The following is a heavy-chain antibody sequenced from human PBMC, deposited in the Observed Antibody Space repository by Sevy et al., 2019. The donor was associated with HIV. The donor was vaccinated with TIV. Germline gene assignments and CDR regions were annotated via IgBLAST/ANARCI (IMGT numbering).Heavy chain of an antibody. CDR1: GYTFTGYY. CDR3: ASWECWIFGVVTPLSGMDI. J-gene: IGHJ6*02. CDR2: INPNSGGT. D-gene: IGHD3-3*01. V-gene: IGHV1-2*02. Sequence: VSVKVSCKASGYTFTGYYMHWVRQAPGQGLEWMGWINPNSGGTNYAQKFQGRFTMTRDTSNSTAYMELSRLRSDDTAVYYCASWECWIFGVVTPLSGMDIWGQGTTVTVSS.